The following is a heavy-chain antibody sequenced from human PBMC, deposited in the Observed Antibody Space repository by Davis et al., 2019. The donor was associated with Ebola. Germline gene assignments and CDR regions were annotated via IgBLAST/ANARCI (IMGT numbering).Heavy chain of an antibody. V-gene: IGHV4-34*01. CDR1: GGSFSGYY. Sequence: PGGSLRLSCAVYGGSFSGYYWSWIRQPPGKGLEWIGEINHSGSTNYNPSLKSRVTISVDTSKNQFSLKLSSVTAADTAVYYCARDISYGYTGQNWFDPWGQGTLVTVSS. J-gene: IGHJ5*02. D-gene: IGHD5-18*01. CDR2: INHSGST. CDR3: ARDISYGYTGQNWFDP.